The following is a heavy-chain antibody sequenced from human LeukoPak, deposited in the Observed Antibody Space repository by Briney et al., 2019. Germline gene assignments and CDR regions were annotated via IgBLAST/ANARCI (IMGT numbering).Heavy chain of an antibody. Sequence: GRSLRLSCAASGFTFSSYAMHWVRQAPGKGLEWVAVISYDGSSKYYADSVKGRFTISRDNSKNTLYLQMNSLRAEDTAVYYCARAPCDSNGISFDYWGQGTMVSVPS. D-gene: IGHD3-22*01. CDR1: GFTFSSYA. CDR3: ARAPCDSNGISFDY. J-gene: IGHJ4*02. V-gene: IGHV3-30-3*01. CDR2: ISYDGSSK.